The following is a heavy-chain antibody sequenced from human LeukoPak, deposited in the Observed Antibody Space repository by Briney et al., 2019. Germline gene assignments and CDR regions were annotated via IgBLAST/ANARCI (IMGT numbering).Heavy chain of an antibody. J-gene: IGHJ6*02. V-gene: IGHV1-8*01. Sequence: ASVKVSCKASGYTFTSYDINWVRQATGQGLEWMGWMNPNSGNTGYAQKFQGRVTMTRNTSISTAYMELSSLRSEDTAVYYCARILRFLEWFDAYYYYYGMDVWGQGTTVTVSS. CDR2: MNPNSGNT. D-gene: IGHD3-3*01. CDR3: ARILRFLEWFDAYYYYYGMDV. CDR1: GYTFTSYD.